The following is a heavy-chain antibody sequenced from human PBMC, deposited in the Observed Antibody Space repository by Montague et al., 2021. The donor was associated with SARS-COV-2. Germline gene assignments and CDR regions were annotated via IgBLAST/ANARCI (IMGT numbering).Heavy chain of an antibody. D-gene: IGHD1-26*01. CDR1: GDSISDYD. J-gene: IGHJ3*02. CDR3: ARGLVWGATTGFDI. V-gene: IGHV4-34*01. Sequence: SETLSLACTVSGDSISDYDWTLIRRPPGKGLEWLGEIDHTGRSNYNPSLKSRVTLSLDTSKNHFSLKLTSVTAADTAVYFCARGLVWGATTGFDIWGQGTMVTVSS. CDR2: IDHTGRS.